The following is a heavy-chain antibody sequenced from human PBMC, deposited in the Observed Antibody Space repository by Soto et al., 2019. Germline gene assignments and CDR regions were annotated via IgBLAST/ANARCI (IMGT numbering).Heavy chain of an antibody. V-gene: IGHV3-23*01. CDR1: GFTFSSYA. J-gene: IGHJ4*02. CDR3: ANHPGHYPSDHFAS. CDR2: ISGSGFSA. D-gene: IGHD4-17*01. Sequence: EVQLLESGGGLVQPGGSLRLSCAASGFTFSSYAMSWVRQAPGKGLEWVSAISGSGFSAYYADSVKGPFTASRDTSNNTLFSQTTSLRAEDTAVYYCANHPGHYPSDHFASCGQGTVVTVSP.